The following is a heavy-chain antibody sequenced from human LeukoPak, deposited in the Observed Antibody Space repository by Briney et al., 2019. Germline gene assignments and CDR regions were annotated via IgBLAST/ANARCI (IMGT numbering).Heavy chain of an antibody. CDR3: AKDPTPYYYDSSGYRDY. CDR2: ISGSGGST. Sequence: GGSLRLSXAASGFTFSSYAMSWVRQAPGKGLEWVSAISGSGGSTYYADSVKGRFTISRDNSKNTLYLQMNSLRAEDTAVYYCAKDPTPYYYDSSGYRDYWGQGTLVTVSS. D-gene: IGHD3-22*01. J-gene: IGHJ4*02. CDR1: GFTFSSYA. V-gene: IGHV3-23*01.